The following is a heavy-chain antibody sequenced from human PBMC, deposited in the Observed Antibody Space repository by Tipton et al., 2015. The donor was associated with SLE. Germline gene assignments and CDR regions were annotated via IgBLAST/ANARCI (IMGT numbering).Heavy chain of an antibody. CDR3: ARGSRYCGGDCYWFDY. CDR2: ISGNSGNV. J-gene: IGHJ4*02. CDR1: GFIFDDYA. Sequence: SLRLSCAASGFIFDDYAMHWVRQPPGKGLEWVSGISGNSGNVGYADSVKGRFTISRDNAKNSLYLQMDSLRGEDTAVYYCARGSRYCGGDCYWFDYWGQGTLVTVSS. V-gene: IGHV3-9*01. D-gene: IGHD2-21*02.